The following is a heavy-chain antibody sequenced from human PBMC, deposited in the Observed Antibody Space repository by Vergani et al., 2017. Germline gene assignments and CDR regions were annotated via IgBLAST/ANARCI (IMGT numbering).Heavy chain of an antibody. CDR3: AIQIWGGGY. Sequence: QVQLVQSGAEVKKHGASVKVSCKVSGYTITEFSMHWVRQAPGKGLEWMGGCDTDDGETIYAQKFQGRVTMTEDTSTDTAYMELSSLRSEDTAVYYCAIQIWGGGYWGQGTLVTVSS. CDR2: CDTDDGET. J-gene: IGHJ4*02. V-gene: IGHV1-24*01. CDR1: GYTITEFS. D-gene: IGHD3-16*01.